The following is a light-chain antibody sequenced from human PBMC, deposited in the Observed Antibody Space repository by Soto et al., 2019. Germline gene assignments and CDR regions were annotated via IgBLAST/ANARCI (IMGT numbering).Light chain of an antibody. CDR3: QQYGSSPTT. V-gene: IGKV3-20*01. J-gene: IGKJ4*01. CDR2: DAY. CDR1: QSVSSY. Sequence: EIVLTQSPATLSLSPGERATLSCRASQSVSSYLAWYQQKPGQAPRLLIYDAYNRATGIPARFSGSGSGTDFTLTIRRLEPEDFAVYYCQQYGSSPTTFGGGTKVDI.